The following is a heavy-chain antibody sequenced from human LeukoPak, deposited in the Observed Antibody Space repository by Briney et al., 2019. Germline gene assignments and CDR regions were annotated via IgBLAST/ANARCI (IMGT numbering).Heavy chain of an antibody. Sequence: GGSLRLSCAASGFTLSTYGMHWVRQAPGKGLEWVSSISSSSSYIYYADSVKGRFTISRDNAKNSLYLQMNSLRAEDTAVYYCARDREVDYYDSSGYLSPLDYWGQGTLVTVSS. CDR1: GFTLSTYG. CDR2: ISSSSSYI. V-gene: IGHV3-21*01. CDR3: ARDREVDYYDSSGYLSPLDY. D-gene: IGHD3-22*01. J-gene: IGHJ4*02.